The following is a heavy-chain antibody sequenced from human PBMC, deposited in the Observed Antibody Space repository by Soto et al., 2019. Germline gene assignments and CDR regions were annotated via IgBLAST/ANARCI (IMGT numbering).Heavy chain of an antibody. J-gene: IGHJ3*02. CDR3: ARGGTVVTDAFDI. CDR1: GYTFTGYY. D-gene: IGHD2-15*01. V-gene: IGHV1-2*04. Sequence: GASVKVSCRASGYTFTGYYMQWVRQDPGQGLEWMGWINPNSGGTNYAQKFQGWVTMTRDTSISTAYMELSRLRSDDTAVYYRARGGTVVTDAFDIWGQGTMVTVSS. CDR2: INPNSGGT.